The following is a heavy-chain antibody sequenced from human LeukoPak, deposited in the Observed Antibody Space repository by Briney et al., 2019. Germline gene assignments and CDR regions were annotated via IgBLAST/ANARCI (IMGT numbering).Heavy chain of an antibody. J-gene: IGHJ6*02. CDR1: GESSSGYY. CDR3: AGYLGYYYYGMDV. CDR2: INHSGST. Sequence: PSETLSLTCAVYGESSSGYYWSWIRQPPGKGLEWLEGINHSGSTNFNPSLKSRVTVSVDTSKKQFSLKLRSVTAADTAVYYCAGYLGYYYYGMDVWGQGTTVTVSS. V-gene: IGHV4-34*01. D-gene: IGHD6-13*01.